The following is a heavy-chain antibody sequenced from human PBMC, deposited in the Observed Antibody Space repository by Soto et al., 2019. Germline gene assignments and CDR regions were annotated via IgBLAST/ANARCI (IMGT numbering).Heavy chain of an antibody. CDR1: GYTFTSYD. Sequence: ASVKVSCKASGYTFTSYDMHWLPQAPGQGHEWTGIINPSGGSTSYAQKFQGRVTMTRDTSTSTVYMELSSLRSEDTAVYYCAREDYGGNSMDPHPYGMDVWGQGTTVTVAS. CDR3: AREDYGGNSMDPHPYGMDV. V-gene: IGHV1-46*01. J-gene: IGHJ6*02. D-gene: IGHD4-17*01. CDR2: INPSGGST.